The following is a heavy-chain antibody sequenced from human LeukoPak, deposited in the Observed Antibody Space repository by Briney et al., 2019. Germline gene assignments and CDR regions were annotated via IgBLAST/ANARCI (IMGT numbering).Heavy chain of an antibody. V-gene: IGHV3-33*02. Sequence: GGSLRLSCAASGFTFSSNGVHGARQAPGKGREGVVVIYYDGSKQYYADFAKGRFTISRDNTKNTLFLQMNSLRVDDTAVYYCARWGAGRTSDYWGQGTLVTVSS. CDR3: ARWGAGRTSDY. CDR1: GFTFSSNG. J-gene: IGHJ4*02. CDR2: IYYDGSKQ. D-gene: IGHD1-26*01.